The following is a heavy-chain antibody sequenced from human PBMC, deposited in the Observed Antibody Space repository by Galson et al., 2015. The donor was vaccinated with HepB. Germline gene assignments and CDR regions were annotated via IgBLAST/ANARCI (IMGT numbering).Heavy chain of an antibody. CDR1: GFTFSNFG. CDR3: AKGGELREVTPVGFDP. Sequence: SLRLSCAASGFTFSNFGMHWVRQAPGKGLEWVSVISYDGSNKYYGDSVKGRFTVSRDDSKNTLHLQMNSLRTEDTAVYYCAKGGELREVTPVGFDPWGQGTLVTVSS. CDR2: ISYDGSNK. D-gene: IGHD1-26*01. V-gene: IGHV3-30*18. J-gene: IGHJ5*02.